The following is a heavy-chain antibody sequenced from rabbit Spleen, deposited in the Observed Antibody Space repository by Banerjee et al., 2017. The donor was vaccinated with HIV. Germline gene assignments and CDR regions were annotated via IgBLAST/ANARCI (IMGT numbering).Heavy chain of an antibody. CDR2: IYTSSANT. J-gene: IGHJ4*01. CDR1: GFSFSSTYT. CDR3: ARGGYIDDTYGTSFTL. V-gene: IGHV1S40*01. D-gene: IGHD6-1*01. Sequence: QSLEESGGDLVKPGASLTLTCTASGFSFSSTYTLCWVRQAPGKGLEWIGYIYTSSANTRYASWAKGRFTISKTSSTTVTLQMTSLTAADTATYFCARGGYIDDTYGTSFTLWGPGTLVTVS.